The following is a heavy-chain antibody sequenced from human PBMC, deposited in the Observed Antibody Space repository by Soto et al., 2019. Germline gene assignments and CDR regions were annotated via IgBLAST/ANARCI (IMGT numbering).Heavy chain of an antibody. CDR1: GFTFSSYA. Sequence: GGSLRLSCAASGFTFSSYAMHWVRQAPGKGLEWGAVISYDGSNKYYADSVKGRFTISRDNSKKTLYLQMNSLRAEDTAVYYCASDPTYYYDSSGYYPYDWGQGTLVTVSS. D-gene: IGHD3-22*01. CDR3: ASDPTYYYDSSGYYPYD. J-gene: IGHJ4*02. V-gene: IGHV3-30*14. CDR2: ISYDGSNK.